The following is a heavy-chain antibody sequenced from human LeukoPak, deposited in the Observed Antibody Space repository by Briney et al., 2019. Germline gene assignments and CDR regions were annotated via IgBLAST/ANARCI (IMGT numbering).Heavy chain of an antibody. CDR2: IYYSGST. Sequence: SQTLSLTCTVSGGPISSGDYYWSWIRQPPGKGLEWIGYIYYSGSTYYNPSLKSRVTISVDTSKNQFSLKLSSVTAADTAVYYCARREGGSGRVYWGQGTLVTVSS. CDR1: GGPISSGDYY. D-gene: IGHD3-10*01. V-gene: IGHV4-30-4*08. CDR3: ARREGGSGRVY. J-gene: IGHJ4*02.